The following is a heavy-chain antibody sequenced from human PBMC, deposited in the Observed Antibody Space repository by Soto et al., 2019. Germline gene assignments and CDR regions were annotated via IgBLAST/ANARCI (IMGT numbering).Heavy chain of an antibody. CDR1: GGSISSSHW. CDR3: TRRVLLWFGEVYVHAFDV. Sequence: QVQLQESGPGLVKASGTLSLTCDVSGGSISSSHWWTWVRQAPGKGLEWIGEVYHSGTTHYNPSLKSRVSVSIDKSKKQFSLKLNAVSAADTAMYYCTRRVLLWFGEVYVHAFDVWGQGTNVTVSS. V-gene: IGHV4-4*02. D-gene: IGHD3-10*01. CDR2: VYHSGTT. J-gene: IGHJ3*01.